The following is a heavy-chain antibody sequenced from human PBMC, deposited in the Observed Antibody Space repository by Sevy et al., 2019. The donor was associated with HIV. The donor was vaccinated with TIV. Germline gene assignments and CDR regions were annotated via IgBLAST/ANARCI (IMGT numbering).Heavy chain of an antibody. D-gene: IGHD6-19*01. CDR1: GFKFDNYA. Sequence: GGCLRLSCAASGFKFDNYAMAWVRQAPGQGLVWLSAISVSGRLSYADSVKGRFTISRDSSKKMIYLHLNSLRADDTATPCCAKDRYSSGLLYYFDHWGQGTLVTVSS. J-gene: IGHJ4*02. V-gene: IGHV3-23*01. CDR3: AKDRYSSGLLYYFDH. CDR2: ISVSGRL.